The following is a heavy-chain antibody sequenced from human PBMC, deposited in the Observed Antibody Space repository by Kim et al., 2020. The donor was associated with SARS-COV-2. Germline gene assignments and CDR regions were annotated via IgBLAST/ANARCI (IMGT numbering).Heavy chain of an antibody. Sequence: GGSLRLSCTASGFTFGHYTMNWVRQAPGKGLEWVGFIRSKGYGETTEYAASVKGRFTISRDDSKSIAYLQMNSLKSEDTAVYYCTRGGLGPDGVPDWGQGTLVTVSS. CDR3: TRGGLGPDGVPD. CDR2: IRSKGYGETT. CDR1: GFTFGHYT. D-gene: IGHD3-10*01. J-gene: IGHJ4*02. V-gene: IGHV3-49*04.